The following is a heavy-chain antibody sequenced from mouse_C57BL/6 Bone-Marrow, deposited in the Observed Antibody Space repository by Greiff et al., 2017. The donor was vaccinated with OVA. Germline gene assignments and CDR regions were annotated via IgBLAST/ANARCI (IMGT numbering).Heavy chain of an antibody. CDR3: AREGAGHFDY. CDR1: GYTFTSYW. Sequence: VQLQQPGAELVKPGASVKLSCKASGYTFTSYWMQWVKQRPGQGLEWIGEIDPSDSYTNYNQKFKGKATLTEDTSSSTAYMQLSSLTSEDSAVYYCAREGAGHFDYWGQGTTLTVSS. CDR2: IDPSDSYT. J-gene: IGHJ2*01. V-gene: IGHV1-50*01.